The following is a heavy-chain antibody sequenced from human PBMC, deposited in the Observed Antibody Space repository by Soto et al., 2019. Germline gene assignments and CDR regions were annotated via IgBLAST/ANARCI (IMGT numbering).Heavy chain of an antibody. CDR2: IWYDGSNK. CDR3: ARDGANYYYDSSGYYYDY. Sequence: QVQLVEFGGGVVQPGWSLRLSCAASGFTFSSYGMHWVRQAPGKGLEWVAVIWYDGSNKYYADSVKGRFTISRDNSKNTLYLQMNSLRAEDTAVYYCARDGANYYYDSSGYYYDYWGQGTLVTVSS. J-gene: IGHJ4*02. V-gene: IGHV3-33*01. D-gene: IGHD3-22*01. CDR1: GFTFSSYG.